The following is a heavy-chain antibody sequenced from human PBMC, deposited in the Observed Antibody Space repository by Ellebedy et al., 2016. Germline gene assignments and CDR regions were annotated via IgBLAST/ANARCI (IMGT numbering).Heavy chain of an antibody. CDR2: IYYSGYT. CDR1: GASITSYY. Sequence: SETLSLTCTVSGASITSYYWSWTRQTPGKGLEWIGYIYYSGYTNSNPSLQSRVNISVDTSNNQLSLTLSSVTAADTAVYYCARDKVGDAAFDYWGQGTLVTVSS. CDR3: ARDKVGDAAFDY. V-gene: IGHV4-59*01. J-gene: IGHJ4*02.